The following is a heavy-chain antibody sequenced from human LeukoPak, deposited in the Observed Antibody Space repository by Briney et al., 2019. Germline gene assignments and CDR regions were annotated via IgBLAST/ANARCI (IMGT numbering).Heavy chain of an antibody. CDR3: ARYPLSYTGNWHYFFDY. Sequence: GASVKVSCTASGYSFTSYGITWVRQAPGQGLEWLGWISASNGNTNYAQKLQGRVTMTSDTSTSTAYMDLRSLTPDDTAFYYCARYPLSYTGNWHYFFDYWGQGTLLTVSS. D-gene: IGHD1-7*01. V-gene: IGHV1-18*01. J-gene: IGHJ4*02. CDR2: ISASNGNT. CDR1: GYSFTSYG.